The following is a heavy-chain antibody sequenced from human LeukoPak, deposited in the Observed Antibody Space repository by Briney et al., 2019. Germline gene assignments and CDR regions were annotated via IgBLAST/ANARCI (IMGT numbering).Heavy chain of an antibody. CDR3: ATGDYYDSSGPVDY. CDR1: GYTFTDYY. J-gene: IGHJ4*02. CDR2: VDPEDGET. Sequence: ASVKISRKASGYTFTDYYMHWVQHAPGKGLGWMGRVDPEDGETIYAEKFQGRVTITADTSTDTAYMELSSLRSEDTAVYYCATGDYYDSSGPVDYWGQGTLVTVSS. V-gene: IGHV1-69-2*01. D-gene: IGHD3-22*01.